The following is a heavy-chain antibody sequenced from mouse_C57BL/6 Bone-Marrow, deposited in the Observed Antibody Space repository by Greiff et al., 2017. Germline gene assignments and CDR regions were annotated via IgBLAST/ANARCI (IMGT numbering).Heavy chain of an antibody. V-gene: IGHV5-17*01. CDR3: ARRDITTVVVDY. D-gene: IGHD1-1*01. Sequence: EVKLVESGGGLVKPGGSLTLSCAASGFPFSDYGLHWVRQAPEKGLAWVAYISSGSSTIYYADTVKGRFTICRDNAKNPLFLQMTSLRSEDTAMYYCARRDITTVVVDYGGQGTTLTVSS. CDR1: GFPFSDYG. J-gene: IGHJ2*01. CDR2: ISSGSSTI.